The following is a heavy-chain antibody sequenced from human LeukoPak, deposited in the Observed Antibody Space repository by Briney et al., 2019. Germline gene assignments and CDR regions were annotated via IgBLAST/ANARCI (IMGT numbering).Heavy chain of an antibody. V-gene: IGHV4-30-4*01. CDR3: ARGPDYYDSSGYPLDY. D-gene: IGHD3-22*01. CDR1: GGSISSGDYY. J-gene: IGHJ4*02. Sequence: SETLSLTCTVSGGSISSGDYYWSWIRQPPGKGLEWIGYIYYSGSTHYNPSLKSRVTISVDTSKNQFSLKLSSVTAADTAVYYCARGPDYYDSSGYPLDYWGQGTLVTVSS. CDR2: IYYSGST.